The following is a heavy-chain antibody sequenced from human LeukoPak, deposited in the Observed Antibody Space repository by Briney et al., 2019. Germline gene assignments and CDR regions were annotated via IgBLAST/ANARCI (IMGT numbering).Heavy chain of an antibody. V-gene: IGHV1-69*01. Sequence: GASVKVSCKASGGTFRSYAIIWVRQAPGQGLEWMGGIIPIFGTANYAQKFQGRVTITADESTSTAYMELSSLRSEDTAVYYCARARDPLLEMATISDAFDIWGQGTMVTVSS. D-gene: IGHD5-24*01. CDR2: IIPIFGTA. CDR1: GGTFRSYA. CDR3: ARARDPLLEMATISDAFDI. J-gene: IGHJ3*02.